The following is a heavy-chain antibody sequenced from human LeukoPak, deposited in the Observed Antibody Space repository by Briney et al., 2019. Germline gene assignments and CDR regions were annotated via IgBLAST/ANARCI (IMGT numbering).Heavy chain of an antibody. Sequence: SETLSLTCTVSGGSLNGYYWGWIRQPPGKGLECVGYIHSSEGTAHNASLKSRLTISLDTSKNQFSLTLSSVTAADTAVYYCARHVYGEGMVVWGKGTTVTVSS. CDR3: ARHVYGEGMVV. CDR2: IHSSEGT. V-gene: IGHV4-59*08. J-gene: IGHJ6*04. D-gene: IGHD4-17*01. CDR1: GGSLNGYY.